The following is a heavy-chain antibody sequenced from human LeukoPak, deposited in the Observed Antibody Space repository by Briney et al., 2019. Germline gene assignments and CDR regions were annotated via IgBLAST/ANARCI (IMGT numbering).Heavy chain of an antibody. J-gene: IGHJ6*03. CDR1: GFPFSSYS. CDR2: ISSGTSFI. D-gene: IGHD2-21*02. Sequence: GGSLLLSCAASGFPFSSYSMNWVRQAPGKGLEWVSSISSGTSFIYYADSVKGRFTISRDNAKNSLYLQMNSLRAEDTAVYYCARGTTALMDVWGKGTTVTVSS. CDR3: ARGTTALMDV. V-gene: IGHV3-21*01.